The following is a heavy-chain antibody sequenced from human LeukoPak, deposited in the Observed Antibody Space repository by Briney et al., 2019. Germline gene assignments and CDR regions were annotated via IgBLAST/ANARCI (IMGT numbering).Heavy chain of an antibody. J-gene: IGHJ5*02. CDR2: ISAYNGNT. CDR1: GYTFTGYY. Sequence: ASVKVSCKASGYTFTGYYMHWVRQAPGQGLEWMGWISAYNGNTNYAQKLQGRVTMTTDTSTSTAYMELRSLRSDDTAVYYCARDFPILYYYDSSGLGNWFDPWGQGTLVTVSS. V-gene: IGHV1-18*04. CDR3: ARDFPILYYYDSSGLGNWFDP. D-gene: IGHD3-22*01.